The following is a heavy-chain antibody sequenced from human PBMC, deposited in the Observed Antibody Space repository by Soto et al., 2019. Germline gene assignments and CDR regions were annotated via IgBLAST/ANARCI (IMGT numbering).Heavy chain of an antibody. V-gene: IGHV4-61*01. D-gene: IGHD4-17*01. Sequence: QVQLQESGPGLVKPSETLSLTCTVSGGSVSSGSYYWSWIRQPPGKGLERIGYIYYSGSTNYNPSLKSRVTISVDTSKNQFSLKLSSVTAADTAVYYCARRNYGDYPNGYFDLWGRGTLVTVSS. CDR3: ARRNYGDYPNGYFDL. CDR2: IYYSGST. CDR1: GGSVSSGSYY. J-gene: IGHJ2*01.